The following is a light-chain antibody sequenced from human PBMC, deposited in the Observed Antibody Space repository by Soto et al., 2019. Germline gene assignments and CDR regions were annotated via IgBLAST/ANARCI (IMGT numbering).Light chain of an antibody. V-gene: IGKV3-20*01. CDR3: QQYASSPRT. J-gene: IGKJ4*01. CDR1: QSVSSSY. Sequence: EIVLTQAPGTLSLSRGERATLSCRASQSVSSSYLAWYQQTPGQAPRLLIYGAFSRATGIQDRSSRSGSVTDFPLTISSLVPECFTVYYCQQYASSPRTVGGGTKV. CDR2: GAF.